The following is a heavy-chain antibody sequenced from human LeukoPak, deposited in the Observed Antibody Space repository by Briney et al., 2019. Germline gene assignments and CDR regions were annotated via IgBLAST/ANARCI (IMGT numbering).Heavy chain of an antibody. Sequence: PGGSLRLSCAASGVTFSSYVMNWVRQAPGKGLEWVSYISSSGSTIYYADSVKGRFTISRDNAKNSLYLQINSLRAAAPASYCCTRSLPPDYCGSCAFFNYYYYYGMDVWGQGTTVTVSS. V-gene: IGHV3-48*03. J-gene: IGHJ6*02. CDR3: TRSLPPDYCGSCAFFNYYYYYGMDV. CDR2: ISSSGSTI. CDR1: GVTFSSYV. D-gene: IGHD2-15*01.